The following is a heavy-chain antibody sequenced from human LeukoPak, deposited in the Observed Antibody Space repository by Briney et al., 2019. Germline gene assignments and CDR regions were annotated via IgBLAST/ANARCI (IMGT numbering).Heavy chain of an antibody. CDR3: AKSHVSTATGTGRYFDY. Sequence: PGGSLGLSCAASGFTFSSYWMSWVRQAPGKGLEWVSAISVGSDVIYYADSVKGRFAISRDNSKHTVYLQMDSLRAEDTAVYYCAKSHVSTATGTGRYFDYWGQGTLVTVSS. V-gene: IGHV3-23*01. CDR1: GFTFSSYW. CDR2: ISVGSDVI. J-gene: IGHJ4*02. D-gene: IGHD3-9*01.